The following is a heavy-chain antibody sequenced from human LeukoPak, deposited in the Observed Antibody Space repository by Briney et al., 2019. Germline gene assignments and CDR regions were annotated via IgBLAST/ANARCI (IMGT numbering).Heavy chain of an antibody. V-gene: IGHV1-46*01. CDR1: GYTFTSYY. Sequence: ASVNVSCTASGYTFTSYYMHWVRQAPGQGLEWMGIINPSGGSTSYAQKLQGRVTMTRDTSTSTVYMELSSLRSEDTAVYYCAREERSGYSSGSFDYWGQGTLVTVSS. CDR2: INPSGGST. J-gene: IGHJ4*02. CDR3: AREERSGYSSGSFDY. D-gene: IGHD6-19*01.